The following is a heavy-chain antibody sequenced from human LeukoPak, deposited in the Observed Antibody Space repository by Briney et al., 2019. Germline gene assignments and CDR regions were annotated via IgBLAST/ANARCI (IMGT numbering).Heavy chain of an antibody. D-gene: IGHD1-26*01. CDR3: TRGVIAGAPTGGAFDI. V-gene: IGHV3-48*03. J-gene: IGHJ3*02. Sequence: GGSLRLSCAASGFTFSSYEMNWVRQAPGKGLEWVSYISSSGSTIYYADSVKGRFTISRDNSKNTLYLQMNSLRVEDTAVYYCTRGVIAGAPTGGAFDIWGQGTMVTVFS. CDR1: GFTFSSYE. CDR2: ISSSGSTI.